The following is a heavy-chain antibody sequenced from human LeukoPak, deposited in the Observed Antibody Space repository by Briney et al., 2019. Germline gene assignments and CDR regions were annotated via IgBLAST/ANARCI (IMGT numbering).Heavy chain of an antibody. CDR2: FYYSGNT. CDR3: ARTNVANSFDI. CDR1: GGSISSYY. V-gene: IGHV4-59*01. D-gene: IGHD1-1*01. J-gene: IGHJ3*02. Sequence: PSETLSLTCTVSGGSISSYYWSWIRQPPGKGLEWIGYFYYSGNTNYNPSLKSRVTISVDTSKNQFSLKLSSVTAADTAVYYCARTNVANSFDIWGQGTMVTASS.